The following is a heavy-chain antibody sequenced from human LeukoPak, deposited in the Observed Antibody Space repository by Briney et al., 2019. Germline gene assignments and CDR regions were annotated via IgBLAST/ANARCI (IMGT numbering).Heavy chain of an antibody. CDR1: GGTFSSYA. D-gene: IGHD6-13*01. V-gene: IGHV1-69*13. J-gene: IGHJ4*02. Sequence: SVKVSCKASGGTFSSYAISWVRQAPGQGLEWRGGIIPIFGTANYAQKFQGRVTITADESTSTAYMELSSLRSEDTAVYYCAREVGTGSSSWYSYIDYWGQGTLVTVSS. CDR2: IIPIFGTA. CDR3: AREVGTGSSSWYSYIDY.